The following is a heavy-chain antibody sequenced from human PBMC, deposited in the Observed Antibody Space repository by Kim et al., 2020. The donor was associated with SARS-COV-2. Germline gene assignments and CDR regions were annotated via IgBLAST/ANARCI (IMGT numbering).Heavy chain of an antibody. V-gene: IGHV4-31*03. CDR2: IYYSGST. CDR1: GGSISSGGYY. Sequence: SETLSLTCTVSGGSISSGGYYWSWIRQHPGKGLEWIGYIYYSGSTYYNPSLKSRVTISVDTSKNQFSLKLSSVTAADTVVYYCARTVTRGTWYFDYWGQGTLVTVSS. J-gene: IGHJ4*02. CDR3: ARTVTRGTWYFDY. D-gene: IGHD4-17*01.